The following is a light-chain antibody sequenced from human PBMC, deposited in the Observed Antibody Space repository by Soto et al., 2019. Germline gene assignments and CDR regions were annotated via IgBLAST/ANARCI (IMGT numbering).Light chain of an antibody. CDR3: KQFGSSPTT. V-gene: IGKV3-20*01. Sequence: IVLTQSPGTLSLSPGERATLSCRASQSVISTYLAWYQQQPGQAPRLLLYGASNRATGIPDRFSGSGSGTDFTLTITRLEPEDFAVYFCKQFGSSPTTFGQGTKLDIK. CDR2: GAS. CDR1: QSVISTY. J-gene: IGKJ2*01.